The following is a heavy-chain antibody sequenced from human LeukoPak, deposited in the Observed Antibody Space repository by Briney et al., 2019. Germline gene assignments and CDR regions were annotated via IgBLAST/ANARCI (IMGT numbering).Heavy chain of an antibody. V-gene: IGHV4-4*07. CDR3: AARITMVRGVIGYYYYMDV. CDR2: IYTSGST. Sequence: PSETLSLTCTVSGGSISSYYWSWIRQPAGKGLEWIGRIYTSGSTNYNPSLKSRVTISVDTSKNQFSLKLSSVTAADTAVYYCAARITMVRGVIGYYYYMDVWGKGTTVTVSS. D-gene: IGHD3-10*01. CDR1: GGSISSYY. J-gene: IGHJ6*03.